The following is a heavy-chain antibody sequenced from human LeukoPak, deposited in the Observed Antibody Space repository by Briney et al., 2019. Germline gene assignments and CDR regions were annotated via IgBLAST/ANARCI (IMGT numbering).Heavy chain of an antibody. CDR3: ATGIDYYGSGSYEFDY. D-gene: IGHD3-10*01. Sequence: ASVKVSCKVSGYTLTELSMHWVRQAPGKGLEWMXXXDPEDGEKIYAQKFQGRVTMTEDTSTDTAYMELSSLRSEDTAVYYCATGIDYYGSGSYEFDYWGQGTLVTVSS. CDR1: GYTLTELS. J-gene: IGHJ4*02. CDR2: XDPEDGEK. V-gene: IGHV1-24*01.